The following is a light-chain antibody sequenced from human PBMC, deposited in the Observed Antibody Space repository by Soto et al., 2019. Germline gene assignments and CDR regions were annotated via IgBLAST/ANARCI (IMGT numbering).Light chain of an antibody. J-gene: IGKJ1*01. V-gene: IGKV3-15*01. Sequence: EIVMTQSPGTLSVSPGERATLSCRASQSVSSNLAWYQQKPGQAPRLLISDASTRATGIPARFSGSGSGTEFTLTISSLQTDDFASYYCQQYNSYSRWTFGQGTKVDIK. CDR2: DAS. CDR3: QQYNSYSRWT. CDR1: QSVSSN.